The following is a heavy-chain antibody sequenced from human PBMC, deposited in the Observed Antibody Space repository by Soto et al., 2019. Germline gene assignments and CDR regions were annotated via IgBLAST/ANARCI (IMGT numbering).Heavy chain of an antibody. J-gene: IGHJ3*01. CDR2: ISGNSDSS. CDR3: PKKMPARPGFDAFDL. V-gene: IGHV3-9*01. Sequence: GGSLRLSCVASGFTFEDYSLHWVRQVPGKGLEWVAGISGNSDSSVYADSVRGRFTVSRDNAKNSLFLQMSSLRPEDTAVYYCPKKMPARPGFDAFDLWGQGTMVTVSS. D-gene: IGHD2-2*01. CDR1: GFTFEDYS.